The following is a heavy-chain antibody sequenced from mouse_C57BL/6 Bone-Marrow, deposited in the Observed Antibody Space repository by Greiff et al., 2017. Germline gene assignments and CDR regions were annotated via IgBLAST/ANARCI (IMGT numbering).Heavy chain of an antibody. CDR1: GYTFTSYW. D-gene: IGHD1-1*02. CDR3: SRGGLLFAY. Sequence: VQLQQPGAELVKPGASVKMSCKASGYTFTSYWITWVKQRPGQGLEWIGDIYPGSGSTNYTDKFKGQATLTVDPSSSTACMQLSSLTSEDSAVYYCSRGGLLFAYWGQVTLLTGSA. J-gene: IGHJ3*01. CDR2: IYPGSGST. V-gene: IGHV1-55*01.